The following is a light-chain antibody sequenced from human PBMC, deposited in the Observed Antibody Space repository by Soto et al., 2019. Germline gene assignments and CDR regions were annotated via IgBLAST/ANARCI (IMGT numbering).Light chain of an antibody. CDR1: QSVSSSY. V-gene: IGKV3-20*01. CDR3: QQYGSSPPYT. Sequence: EIVLTQSPGTLSLSPGERATLSCRASQSVSSSYLAWYQQKPGQAPRLLIYGASSRATGIPHRFSGSGSGTDFTLPISRLEPEDFAVYYCQQYGSSPPYTFGHGTKLEIK. CDR2: GAS. J-gene: IGKJ2*01.